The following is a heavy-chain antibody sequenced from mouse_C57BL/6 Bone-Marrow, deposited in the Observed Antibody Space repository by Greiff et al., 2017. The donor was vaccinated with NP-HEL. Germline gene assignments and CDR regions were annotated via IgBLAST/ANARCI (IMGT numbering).Heavy chain of an antibody. CDR2: IYPGSGST. J-gene: IGHJ3*01. Sequence: VQLQQSGAELVKPGASVKMSCKASGYTFTSYWITWVKQRPGQGLEWIGDIYPGSGSTNYNEKFKSKATLTVDTSSSTAYMQLSSLTSEDSAVYYCARREDYGSSLAWFAYWGQGTLVTVSA. V-gene: IGHV1-55*01. CDR1: GYTFTSYW. CDR3: ARREDYGSSLAWFAY. D-gene: IGHD1-1*01.